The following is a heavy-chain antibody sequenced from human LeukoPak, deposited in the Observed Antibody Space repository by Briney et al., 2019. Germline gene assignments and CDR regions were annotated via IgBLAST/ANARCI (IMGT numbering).Heavy chain of an antibody. CDR3: ARLPHRDTAMVYEYYFDY. Sequence: GESLKISCKGSGYSFTSYWIGWVRQMPGKGLEWMGINYPGDSDTRYSPSFQGQVTISADKSISTAYLQWSSLKASDTAIYYCARLPHRDTAMVYEYYFDYWGQGTLVTVSS. J-gene: IGHJ4*02. D-gene: IGHD5-18*01. CDR1: GYSFTSYW. V-gene: IGHV5-51*01. CDR2: NYPGDSDT.